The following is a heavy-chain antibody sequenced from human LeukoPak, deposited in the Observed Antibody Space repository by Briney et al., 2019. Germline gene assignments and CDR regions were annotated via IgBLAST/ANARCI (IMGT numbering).Heavy chain of an antibody. J-gene: IGHJ3*02. V-gene: IGHV4-30-2*01. Sequence: SETLSLTCAVSGGSISSGGYSRSWIRQPPGKGLEWIGYIYHSGSTYYNPSLKSRVTISVDRSKNQFSLKLSSVTAADTAVYYCARSREMATRGLGAFDIWGQGTMVTVSS. CDR2: IYHSGST. D-gene: IGHD5-24*01. CDR3: ARSREMATRGLGAFDI. CDR1: GGSISSGGYS.